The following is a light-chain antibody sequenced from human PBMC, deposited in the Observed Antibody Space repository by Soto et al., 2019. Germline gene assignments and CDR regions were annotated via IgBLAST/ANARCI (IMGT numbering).Light chain of an antibody. V-gene: IGKV3-15*01. J-gene: IGKJ4*01. CDR1: QSVSSN. CDR2: GAS. CDR3: QQYNNWPPLT. Sequence: EIVMTQSPATLSVSPGERATLSCRASQSVSSNLAWYQRKPGQAPRLLIYGASTRTTGIPARFSGSGSGTEFTLTFSSLQSEDFAVYYCQQYNNWPPLTFGGGTKVDIK.